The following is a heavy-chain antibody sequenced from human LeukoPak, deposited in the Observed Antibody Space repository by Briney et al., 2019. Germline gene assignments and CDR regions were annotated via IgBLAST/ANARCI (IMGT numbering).Heavy chain of an antibody. CDR2: ISGSSSTI. CDR1: GFTFSSYY. J-gene: IGHJ4*02. D-gene: IGHD2-21*01. CDR3: ARIGPLIPERDDY. Sequence: GGSLRLSCAASGFTFSSYYMNWVRQAPGKGLEWVSYISGSSSTIYYADSVKGRFTIFRDNAKNSLYVQMNSLRAEDTAVYYCARIGPLIPERDDYWGQGTLVTVSS. V-gene: IGHV3-48*01.